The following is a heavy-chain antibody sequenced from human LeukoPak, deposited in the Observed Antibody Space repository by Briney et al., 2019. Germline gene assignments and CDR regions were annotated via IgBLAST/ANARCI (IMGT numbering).Heavy chain of an antibody. CDR3: TNSIIGYCSSTSCSPYYYMDV. V-gene: IGHV1-24*01. D-gene: IGHD2-2*01. Sequence: ASVEVSCKVSGYTLTELSMHWVRQAPGKGLEWTGGFDPEDGETIYAQKFQGRVTITADESTSTAYMELSSLRSEDTAVYYCTNSIIGYCSSTSCSPYYYMDVWGKGTTVTVSS. CDR2: FDPEDGET. CDR1: GYTLTELS. J-gene: IGHJ6*03.